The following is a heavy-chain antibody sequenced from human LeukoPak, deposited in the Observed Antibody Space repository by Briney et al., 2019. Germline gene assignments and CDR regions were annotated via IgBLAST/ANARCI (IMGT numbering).Heavy chain of an antibody. CDR3: ARGRFGSSYYFDY. CDR1: GGSFSSFA. V-gene: IGHV1-69*05. Sequence: SVKVSCKASGGSFSSFAVSWVRQAPGQGLEWMGGFLPIFGTPNYAQKFQGRVTISTDESTSTAYMDLSSLRSEDTAVYYCARGRFGSSYYFDYWGQGTLVTVSS. D-gene: IGHD6-6*01. CDR2: FLPIFGTP. J-gene: IGHJ4*02.